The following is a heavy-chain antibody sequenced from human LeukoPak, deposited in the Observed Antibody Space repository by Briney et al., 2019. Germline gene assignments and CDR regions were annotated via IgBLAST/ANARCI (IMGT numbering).Heavy chain of an antibody. J-gene: IGHJ5*02. D-gene: IGHD3-22*01. V-gene: IGHV1-18*01. Sequence: ASVKVSCKASGYTFTSYGISWVRQAPGQGLEWMGWISAYNGNTNYAQKLQGRVTMTTDTSTSTAYMELRSLRSDDTAVYYCARDRGGRSQYYYDRQNWFDPWGQGTLVTVSS. CDR3: ARDRGGRSQYYYDRQNWFDP. CDR2: ISAYNGNT. CDR1: GYTFTSYG.